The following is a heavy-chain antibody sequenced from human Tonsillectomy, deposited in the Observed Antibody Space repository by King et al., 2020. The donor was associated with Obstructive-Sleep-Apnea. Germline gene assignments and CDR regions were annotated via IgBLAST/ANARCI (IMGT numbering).Heavy chain of an antibody. CDR3: ARLRYYDSSGYYYFYYFDY. V-gene: IGHV4-59*08. CDR1: GGSISSYY. Sequence: VQLQESGPGLVKPSETLSLTCTVSGGSISSYYWSWIRQPPGKGLEWVGYINYSGSTNYNPSLKSRVIISVDTPKNQFSLKLSSVTAADTAVYYRARLRYYDSSGYYYFYYFDYWGQGTLVTVSS. J-gene: IGHJ4*02. D-gene: IGHD3-22*01. CDR2: INYSGST.